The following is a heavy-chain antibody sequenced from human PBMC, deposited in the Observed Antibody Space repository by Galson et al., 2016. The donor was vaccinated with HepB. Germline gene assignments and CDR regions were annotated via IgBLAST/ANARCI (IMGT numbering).Heavy chain of an antibody. CDR2: ISGSGGNS. D-gene: IGHD6-13*01. Sequence: SLRLSCAASGFTFSSYAMSWVRQAPGKGLEWVSAISGSGGNSYYADSVKGRFTISRDNSENTLYVQMHSLRAEDTAVYYCAKWSDAAATYWGQGALVTVSS. V-gene: IGHV3-23*01. CDR3: AKWSDAAATY. J-gene: IGHJ4*02. CDR1: GFTFSSYA.